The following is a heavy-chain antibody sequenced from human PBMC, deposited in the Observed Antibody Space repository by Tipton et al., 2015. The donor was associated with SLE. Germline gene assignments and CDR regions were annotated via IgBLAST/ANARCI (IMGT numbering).Heavy chain of an antibody. D-gene: IGHD3-22*01. CDR3: AQDQGYYDRYAY. V-gene: IGHV3-23*01. J-gene: IGHJ4*02. CDR1: GFTFSYYA. CDR2: ISGSGGST. Sequence: GSLRLSCAASGFTFSYYAMHWVRQAPGKGLEWVSAISGSGGSTYYAASMKGRFTISRDNSKNTLYLQMNSPRAEDTAVYYCAQDQGYYDRYAYWGQRTLVTVSS.